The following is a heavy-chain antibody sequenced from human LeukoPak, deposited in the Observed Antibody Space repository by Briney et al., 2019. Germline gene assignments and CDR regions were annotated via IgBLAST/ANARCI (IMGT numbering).Heavy chain of an antibody. CDR3: ARDQLDYDILTGYYNVWYFDY. CDR1: GFTVSSNY. D-gene: IGHD3-9*01. CDR2: IYSGGST. Sequence: PGGSLRLSCAASGFTVSSNYMSWVRQAPGKGLEWVSVIYSGGSTYYADSVKGRFTISRDNSKNTLYLQMNNLRAEDTAVYYCARDQLDYDILTGYYNVWYFDYWGQGTLVTVSS. V-gene: IGHV3-66*01. J-gene: IGHJ4*02.